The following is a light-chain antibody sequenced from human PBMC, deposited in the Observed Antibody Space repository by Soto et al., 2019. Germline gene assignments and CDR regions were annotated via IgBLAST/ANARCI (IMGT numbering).Light chain of an antibody. CDR2: GGS. J-gene: IGKJ1*01. Sequence: IVLTQSPGTLSLSPGERATLSCRASQSVSSSYLAWYQQKPGQSPRLVIYGGSTRAIGIPARFSGSGSGTDFTLTISRLEPEDFAIYYCQQYDDVPWPFGQGTKVEIK. CDR3: QQYDDVPWP. CDR1: QSVSSSY. V-gene: IGKV3-20*01.